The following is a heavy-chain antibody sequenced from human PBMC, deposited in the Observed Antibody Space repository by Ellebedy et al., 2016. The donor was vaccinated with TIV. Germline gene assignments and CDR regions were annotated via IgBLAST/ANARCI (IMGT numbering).Heavy chain of an antibody. CDR1: GFTFSSYA. Sequence: GESLKISXAASGFTFSSYAMHWVRQAPGKGLEWVAVISYDGSNKYYADSVKGRFTISRDNSKNTLYLQMNSLRAEDTAVYYCARERNTMVRGVGYWGQGTLVTVSS. V-gene: IGHV3-30*04. J-gene: IGHJ4*02. D-gene: IGHD3-10*01. CDR2: ISYDGSNK. CDR3: ARERNTMVRGVGY.